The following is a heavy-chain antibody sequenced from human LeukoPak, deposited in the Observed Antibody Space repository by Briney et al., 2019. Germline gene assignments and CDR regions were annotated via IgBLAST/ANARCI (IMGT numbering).Heavy chain of an antibody. D-gene: IGHD1-26*01. J-gene: IGHJ4*02. CDR2: IYYSGST. CDR3: ASLRERSYYARGFDY. CDR1: GGSIGSSSYY. Sequence: SETLSLTCTVSGGSIGSSSYYWGWIRQPPGKGLTWIGSIYYSGSTYYNPSLKSRVTISVDTSKNQFSLKLSSGTAADTAVYYCASLRERSYYARGFDYWGQGTLVTVSS. V-gene: IGHV4-39*01.